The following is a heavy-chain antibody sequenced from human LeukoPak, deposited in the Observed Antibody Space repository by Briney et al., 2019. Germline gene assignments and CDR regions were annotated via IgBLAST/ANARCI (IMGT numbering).Heavy chain of an antibody. V-gene: IGHV1-18*01. Sequence: ASVKVSCKASGCTITSYGISWVRQAPGQGLEWMGWISAYNGNTNYAQKLQGRVTMTTDTSTSTAYMELRCLRSDDTAVYYCARDHSSWYCDYWGQGTLVTVSS. CDR2: ISAYNGNT. CDR1: GCTITSYG. D-gene: IGHD6-13*01. J-gene: IGHJ4*02. CDR3: ARDHSSWYCDY.